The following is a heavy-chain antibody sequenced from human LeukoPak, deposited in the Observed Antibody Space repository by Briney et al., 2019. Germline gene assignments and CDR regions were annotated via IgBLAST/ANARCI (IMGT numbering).Heavy chain of an antibody. D-gene: IGHD6-25*01. J-gene: IGHJ6*02. CDR3: ARQLYSGATV. CDR2: IYHSWNT. Sequence: SETLSLTCTVSGDSISSSNYFWGWIRQPPGKGLEWVGNIYHSWNTFYNPSLKSRVTISADTSKNQFSLKLTFVTVADTAVCYCARQLYSGATVWGQGTTVIVSS. CDR1: GDSISSSNYF. V-gene: IGHV4-39*01.